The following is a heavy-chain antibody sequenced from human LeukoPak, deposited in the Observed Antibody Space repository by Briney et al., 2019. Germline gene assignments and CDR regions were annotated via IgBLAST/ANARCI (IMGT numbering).Heavy chain of an antibody. V-gene: IGHV3-23*01. D-gene: IGHD5-18*01. CDR3: ARWGGVDTAMALTSPELFDY. CDR1: GVSFSSNA. Sequence: PGGSLRLSCLASGVSFSSNALNGGRQGPGKGVERGSGLSGRNTDYEDSVKGRFTISRDSSKITMDLQMNNLRAEDTAVYYCARWGGVDTAMALTSPELFDYWGQGTLVTVSS. J-gene: IGHJ4*02. CDR2: LSGRNT.